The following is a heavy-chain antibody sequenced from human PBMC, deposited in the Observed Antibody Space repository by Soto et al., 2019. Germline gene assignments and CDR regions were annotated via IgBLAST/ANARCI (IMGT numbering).Heavy chain of an antibody. Sequence: PSETLSLPCSVSGGSVTRINYYWSWIRQPPGKGLEWIGYIYYSGSTYYNPSLKSRVTISVDTSKNQFSLKLSSVTAADTAVYYCARARYSSGAISYVQHWGQGTLVTVSS. CDR3: ARARYSSGAISYVQH. CDR2: IYYSGST. D-gene: IGHD3-22*01. CDR1: GGSVTRINYY. J-gene: IGHJ1*01. V-gene: IGHV4-30-4*01.